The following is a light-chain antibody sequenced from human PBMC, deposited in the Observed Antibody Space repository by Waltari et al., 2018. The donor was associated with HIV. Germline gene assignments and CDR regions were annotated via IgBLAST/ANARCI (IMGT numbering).Light chain of an antibody. Sequence: DIVMTQSPAILSVSPGESVTLSCRASQSVRTSLAWYQQKPGQAPRHLIYGASTRATGIPARFSGSGSGTEFTLTISSLQSEDSAVYHCQQYDDWPPFTFGQGTKLEIK. CDR1: QSVRTS. V-gene: IGKV3-15*01. J-gene: IGKJ2*01. CDR2: GAS. CDR3: QQYDDWPPFT.